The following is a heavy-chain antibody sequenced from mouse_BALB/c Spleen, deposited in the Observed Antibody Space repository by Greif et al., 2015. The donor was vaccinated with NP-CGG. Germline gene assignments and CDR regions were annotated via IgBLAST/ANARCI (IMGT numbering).Heavy chain of an antibody. Sequence: QVQLQQSGAELMKPGASVKISCKATDYTFSSYWIEWVKQRPGHGLEWIGEILPGSGSTNYNEKFKGRATFTADTSSNTAYMQLSSLTSEDSAVYYCARGGWFAYWGQGTLVTVSA. J-gene: IGHJ3*01. V-gene: IGHV1-9*01. CDR3: ARGGWFAY. CDR2: ILPGSGST. CDR1: DYTFSSYW.